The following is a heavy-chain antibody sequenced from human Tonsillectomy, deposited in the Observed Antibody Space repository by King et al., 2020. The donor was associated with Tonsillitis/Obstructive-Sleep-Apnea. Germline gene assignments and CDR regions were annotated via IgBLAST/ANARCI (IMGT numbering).Heavy chain of an antibody. CDR3: ARNRRPRTVTMIVVAHDPKGSGGGWWFDP. CDR1: GYTFTSYA. J-gene: IGHJ5*02. V-gene: IGHV7-4-1*02. Sequence: QLVQSGSELKKPGASVKVSCKASGYTFTSYAMNWVRQAPGQGLEWMGWINTNTGNPTYAQGFTGRFVFSLDTSVSTAYLQISSLKAEDTAVYYCARNRRPRTVTMIVVAHDPKGSGGGWWFDPWGQGTLVTVSS. D-gene: IGHD3-22*01. CDR2: INTNTGNP.